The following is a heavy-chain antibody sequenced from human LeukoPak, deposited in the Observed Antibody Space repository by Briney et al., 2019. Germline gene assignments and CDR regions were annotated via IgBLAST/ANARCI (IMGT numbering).Heavy chain of an antibody. D-gene: IGHD2-2*02. CDR1: GYTLTELS. J-gene: IGHJ5*02. V-gene: IGHV1-24*01. CDR3: AIWAGYCSSTSCYRGGFDP. CDR2: FDPEDGET. Sequence: ASVKVSCKVSGYTLTELSMHWVRQAPGKGLEWMGGFDPEDGETIYAQKFQGRVTMTVDTSTDTAYMELSSLRSEDTAVYYCAIWAGYCSSTSCYRGGFDPWGQGTLVTVSS.